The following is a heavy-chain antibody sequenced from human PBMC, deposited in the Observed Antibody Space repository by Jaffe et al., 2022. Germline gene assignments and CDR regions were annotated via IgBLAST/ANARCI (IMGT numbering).Heavy chain of an antibody. Sequence: EVQLLESGGGLVQPGGSLRLSCAASGFTFSSYAMSWVRQAPGKGLEWVSAISGSGGSTYYADSVKGRFTISRDNSKNTLYLQMNSLRAEDTAVYYCAKDLGRSNIVLVVYAIRPPGFDYWGQGTLVTVSS. D-gene: IGHD2-8*02. CDR3: AKDLGRSNIVLVVYAIRPPGFDY. J-gene: IGHJ4*02. CDR1: GFTFSSYA. V-gene: IGHV3-23*01. CDR2: ISGSGGST.